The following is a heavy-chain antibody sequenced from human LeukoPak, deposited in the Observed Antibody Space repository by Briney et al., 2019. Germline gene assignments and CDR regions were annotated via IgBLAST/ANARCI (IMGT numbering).Heavy chain of an antibody. CDR2: IIPIFGTA. CDR1: GGTFSSYA. J-gene: IGHJ4*02. Sequence: SVKVSCKASGGTFSSYAISWVRQAPGQGLEWVGEIIPIFGTANYAQKFQGRVTITADESTSTAYMELSSLRSEDTAVYYCARGSDYYDSGNFDYWGQGTLVTVSS. V-gene: IGHV1-69*13. CDR3: ARGSDYYDSGNFDY. D-gene: IGHD3-22*01.